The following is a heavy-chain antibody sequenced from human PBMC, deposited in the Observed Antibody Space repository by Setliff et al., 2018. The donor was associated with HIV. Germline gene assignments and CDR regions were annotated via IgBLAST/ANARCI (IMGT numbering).Heavy chain of an antibody. D-gene: IGHD3-10*01. CDR2: IIPILGTA. Sequence: SVKVSCKASGGTFSNYAINWVRQAPGQGLEWMVGIIPILGTANYAQKFQGRVTITTDESTSTAYMELSSLRSEDTAAYYCARGAHPGSAEDYYYYYMDVWGKGTTVTVSS. V-gene: IGHV1-69*05. CDR3: ARGAHPGSAEDYYYYYMDV. CDR1: GGTFSNYA. J-gene: IGHJ6*03.